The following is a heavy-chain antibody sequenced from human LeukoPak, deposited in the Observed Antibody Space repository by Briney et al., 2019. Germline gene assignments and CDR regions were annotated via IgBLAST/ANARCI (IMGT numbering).Heavy chain of an antibody. D-gene: IGHD3-16*01. Sequence: RWASVKVSCKASGYTFTDYYLLWVRQAPGQGLEWMGWIKTNSGATDYAQNFEARVTMTRDTSSGTAYLDLSSLTSDDTAVYYCARGRRILGGPENSGDFFDYWGQGTLVIVSS. CDR3: ARGRRILGGPENSGDFFDY. V-gene: IGHV1-2*02. J-gene: IGHJ4*01. CDR1: GYTFTDYY. CDR2: IKTNSGAT.